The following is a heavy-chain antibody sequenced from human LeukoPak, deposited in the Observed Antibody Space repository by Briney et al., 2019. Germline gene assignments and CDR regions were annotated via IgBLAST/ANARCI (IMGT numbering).Heavy chain of an antibody. D-gene: IGHD2-2*01. CDR3: AREPPYCSSTSCSRKYYFDY. Sequence: SETLSLTCTVSGGSISSYYWSWIRQPPGKGLEGIGYIYYSGSTNYNPSLKSRVTISVDTSKNQFSLKLSSVTAADTAVYYCAREPPYCSSTSCSRKYYFDYWGQGTLVTVSS. CDR1: GGSISSYY. CDR2: IYYSGST. V-gene: IGHV4-59*01. J-gene: IGHJ4*02.